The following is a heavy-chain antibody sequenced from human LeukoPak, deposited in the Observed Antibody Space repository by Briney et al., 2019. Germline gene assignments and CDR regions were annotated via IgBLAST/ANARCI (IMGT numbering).Heavy chain of an antibody. D-gene: IGHD3-3*01. Sequence: GGSLRLSCAASGFTFSSYAMSWVRQAPGKGLEWVSAISGSGGSTYYAGSVKGRFTISRDNSKNTLYLQMNSLRAEDTAVYYCAKDRFWSGYFDYWGQETLVTVSS. V-gene: IGHV3-23*01. J-gene: IGHJ4*02. CDR3: AKDRFWSGYFDY. CDR1: GFTFSSYA. CDR2: ISGSGGST.